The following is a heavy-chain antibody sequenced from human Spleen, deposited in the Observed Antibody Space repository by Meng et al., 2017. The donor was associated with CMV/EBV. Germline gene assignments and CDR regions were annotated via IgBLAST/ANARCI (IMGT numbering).Heavy chain of an antibody. CDR3: ARDLTRSLRFLEWTKYYYYGMDV. D-gene: IGHD3-3*01. CDR2: INPNSGGT. CDR1: GKNFTGYY. J-gene: IGHJ6*02. Sequence: ASVKVYSQAYGKNFTGYYMHWVRQAPGQGLEWMGWINPNSGGTIYAQKFQGRVTMTRDTSISTAYMELSRLRSDDTAVYYCARDLTRSLRFLEWTKYYYYGMDVWGQGTTVTVSS. V-gene: IGHV1-2*02.